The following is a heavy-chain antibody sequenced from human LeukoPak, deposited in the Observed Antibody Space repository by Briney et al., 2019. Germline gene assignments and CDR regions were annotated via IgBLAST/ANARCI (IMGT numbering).Heavy chain of an antibody. CDR2: ISSSSSYI. Sequence: GGSLRLSCAASGFTFSSYSMNWVRQAPGKGLEWVSSISSSSSYIYYADSVKGRFTISRDNAKNSLYLQMNSLRAEDTAVYYCARDNEPVLRYFDWPIGGDYYYMDVWGKGTTVTISS. CDR3: ARDNEPVLRYFDWPIGGDYYYMDV. CDR1: GFTFSSYS. D-gene: IGHD3-9*01. V-gene: IGHV3-21*01. J-gene: IGHJ6*03.